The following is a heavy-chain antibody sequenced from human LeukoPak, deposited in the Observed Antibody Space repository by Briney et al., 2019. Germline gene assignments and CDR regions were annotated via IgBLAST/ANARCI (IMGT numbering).Heavy chain of an antibody. J-gene: IGHJ4*02. Sequence: ASVKVSCKASGYTFTNYYMHWVRQAPGQGLEWMGLINPAGTGTNYAQKFRGRVTLTRDTSTTTVYMELSSLRSEDTAVYYCAREESGGYFDYWGQGTLVTVSS. CDR1: GYTFTNYY. D-gene: IGHD2-8*02. CDR3: AREESGGYFDY. V-gene: IGHV1-46*01. CDR2: INPAGTGT.